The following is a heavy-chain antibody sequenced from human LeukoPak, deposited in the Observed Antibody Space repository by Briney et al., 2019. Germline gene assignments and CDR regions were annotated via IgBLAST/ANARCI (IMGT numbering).Heavy chain of an antibody. J-gene: IGHJ2*01. CDR2: IRYDGSNK. D-gene: IGHD1-26*01. V-gene: IGHV3-30*02. CDR1: GFTFSSYG. CDR3: ARVPTMGASVYWYFDL. Sequence: GGSLRLSCAASGFTFSSYGMHWVRQAPGKGLEWVAFIRYDGSNKYYADSVKGRFTISRDNSKNTLYLQMNSLRAEDTAVYYCARVPTMGASVYWYFDLWGRGTLVTVSS.